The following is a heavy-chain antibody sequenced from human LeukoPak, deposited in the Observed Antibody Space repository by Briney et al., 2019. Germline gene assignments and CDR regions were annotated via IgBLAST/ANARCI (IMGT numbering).Heavy chain of an antibody. CDR3: AATPTFMVRGVSLYYYYYGMDV. Sequence: ASVKVSCKASGFTFTSSAVQWVRQARGQRLEWIGWIVVGSGNTNYAQKFQERVTITRDMSTSTAYMELSSLRSEDTAVYYCAATPTFMVRGVSLYYYYYGMDVWGQGTTVTVSS. V-gene: IGHV1-58*01. CDR2: IVVGSGNT. J-gene: IGHJ6*02. D-gene: IGHD3-10*01. CDR1: GFTFTSSA.